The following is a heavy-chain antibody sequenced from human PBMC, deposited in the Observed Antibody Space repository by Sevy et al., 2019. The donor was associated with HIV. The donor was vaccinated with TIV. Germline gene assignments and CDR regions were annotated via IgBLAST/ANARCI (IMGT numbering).Heavy chain of an antibody. CDR1: GASISSTIYY. V-gene: IGHV4-39*01. CDR2: IHHSGST. J-gene: IGHJ3*02. Sequence: SETLSLTCSVSGASISSTIYYWAWIRQSPGKGLEWFGSIHHSGSTYYNLSLKSRVTISVDTSKNQFSLKMNSVSAADTAVYYCAKHCSHYFDNSGYGEAFDIWGQGTKVTVSS. CDR3: AKHCSHYFDNSGYGEAFDI. D-gene: IGHD3-22*01.